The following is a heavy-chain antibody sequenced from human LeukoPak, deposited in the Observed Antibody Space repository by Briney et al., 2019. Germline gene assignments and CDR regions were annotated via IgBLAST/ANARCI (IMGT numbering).Heavy chain of an antibody. D-gene: IGHD3-22*01. CDR1: GGTFSSYA. J-gene: IGHJ4*02. CDR2: IIPIFGTA. V-gene: IGHV1-69*13. Sequence: SVKVSCTASGGTFSSYAISWVRQAPGQGLEWVGGIIPIFGTANYAQKFQGRVTITADESASTAYMELSSLRSEDTAVYYCASPPRSDYYDSSGYFDYWGQGTLVTVSS. CDR3: ASPPRSDYYDSSGYFDY.